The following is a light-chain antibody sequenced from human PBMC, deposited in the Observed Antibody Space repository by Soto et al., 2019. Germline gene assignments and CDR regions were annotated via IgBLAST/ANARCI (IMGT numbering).Light chain of an antibody. Sequence: EIVMKQSPAALSVTPGERVTLSCRAIQSVSTSYLAWYHLKPGQPPRLLIFGASSRATGIPARFSGSGSGTEFNLTISSLQSEDFAVYFCQQYDDWLRLTFGGGTKVDIK. CDR3: QQYDDWLRLT. CDR1: QSVSTSY. V-gene: IGKV3D-15*01. J-gene: IGKJ4*01. CDR2: GAS.